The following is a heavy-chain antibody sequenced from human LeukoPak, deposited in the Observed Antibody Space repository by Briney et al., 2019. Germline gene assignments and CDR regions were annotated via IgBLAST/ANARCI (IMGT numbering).Heavy chain of an antibody. CDR3: AKGRWGLTINNFDL. D-gene: IGHD2-21*02. CDR1: GFTFSSYG. Sequence: PGGSLRLSCAGSGFTFSSYGMHWVRQAPGKGLEWVAFIRYDGSNKYYADSVKGRFTISRDSSKNTLYLQMNSLGGEDTALYYCAKGRWGLTINNFDLWGQGTMVTVSS. J-gene: IGHJ3*01. CDR2: IRYDGSNK. V-gene: IGHV3-30*02.